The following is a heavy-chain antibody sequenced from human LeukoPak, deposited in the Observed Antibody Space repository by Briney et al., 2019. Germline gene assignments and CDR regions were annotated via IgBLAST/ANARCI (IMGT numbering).Heavy chain of an antibody. J-gene: IGHJ4*02. CDR2: ISSSSSYI. V-gene: IGHV3-21*01. CDR1: GFTFSSYS. Sequence: GGSLRLSCAASGFTFSSYSMNWVRQAPGKGLEWVSSISSSSSYIYYADSVKGRFIISRDNAKESLYLQMNSLRVEDTAVYYCLRGDRRDYWGQGTLVTVSS. CDR3: LRGDRRDY.